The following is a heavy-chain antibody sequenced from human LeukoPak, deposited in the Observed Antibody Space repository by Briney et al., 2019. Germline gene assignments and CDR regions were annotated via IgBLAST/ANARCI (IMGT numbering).Heavy chain of an antibody. Sequence: SGKSLRLSCAASGFTFRSYSMHWVRQAPGQGLEWVAVIWYDGSRSDYADSVKGRFTISRDNSKNTLFLQMNSLRGEDTAVYYCTRDAADYFDSSASFDYWGQGTLATVSS. V-gene: IGHV3-30*04. J-gene: IGHJ4*02. CDR3: TRDAADYFDSSASFDY. CDR1: GFTFRSYS. CDR2: IWYDGSRS. D-gene: IGHD3-22*01.